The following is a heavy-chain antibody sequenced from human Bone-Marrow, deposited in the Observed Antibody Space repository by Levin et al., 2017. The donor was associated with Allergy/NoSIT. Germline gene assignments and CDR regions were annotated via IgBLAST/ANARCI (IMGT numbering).Heavy chain of an antibody. CDR3: ARQMFGSGKKIDY. V-gene: IGHV5-10-1*01. J-gene: IGHJ4*02. Sequence: GESLKISCEASGYRFNTYWINWVRQMPGKGLEWMAKIDPSDSYVNYNPSFHGHVTISVDKSINTVYVQWSSLKASDTAMYYCARQMFGSGKKIDYWGQGTLVTVS. CDR1: GYRFNTYW. D-gene: IGHD3-10*01. CDR2: IDPSDSYV.